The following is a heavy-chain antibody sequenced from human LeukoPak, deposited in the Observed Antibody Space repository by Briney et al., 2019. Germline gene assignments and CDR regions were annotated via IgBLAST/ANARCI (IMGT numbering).Heavy chain of an antibody. CDR1: GFTFSSYW. CDR2: IKQDGSEK. D-gene: IGHD6-6*01. J-gene: IGHJ4*02. V-gene: IGHV3-7*01. CDR3: ARAQAARRGFFDY. Sequence: GGSLRFSCAASGFTFSSYWMSWVRQAPGKGLEWVANIKQDGSEKYYVDSVKGRFTISRDNAKNSLYLQMNSLRAEDTAVYYCARAQAARRGFFDYWGQGTLVTVSS.